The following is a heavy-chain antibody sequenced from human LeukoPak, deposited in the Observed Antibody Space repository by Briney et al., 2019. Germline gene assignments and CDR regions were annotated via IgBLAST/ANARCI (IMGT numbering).Heavy chain of an antibody. CDR2: IIRIFDTT. Sequence: GASVKVSCKASGGTFSSYAINWVRQAPGQGLEWMGGIIRIFDTTNYAQNFQGRVTITADKSTNTAYMELSSLRSEDTAVYYCARDYRLRGYCSSTSCYATPGYWGQGTLVTVSS. D-gene: IGHD2-2*01. V-gene: IGHV1-69*06. CDR1: GGTFSSYA. J-gene: IGHJ4*02. CDR3: ARDYRLRGYCSSTSCYATPGY.